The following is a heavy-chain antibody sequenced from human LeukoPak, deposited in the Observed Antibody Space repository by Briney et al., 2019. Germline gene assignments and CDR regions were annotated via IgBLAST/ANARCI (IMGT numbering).Heavy chain of an antibody. J-gene: IGHJ4*02. Sequence: SQTLSLTCAISGDSVSTNSAAWNWIRQSPSRGLEWLGRTYYRSKWYHDYAVSVKSRITINSDASKNQFSLQLNSVTPEDTAAYYCARDRDYYDTSGYHTYYFDYWGQGTLVTVSS. CDR1: GDSVSTNSAA. D-gene: IGHD3-22*01. CDR2: TYYRSKWYH. V-gene: IGHV6-1*01. CDR3: ARDRDYYDTSGYHTYYFDY.